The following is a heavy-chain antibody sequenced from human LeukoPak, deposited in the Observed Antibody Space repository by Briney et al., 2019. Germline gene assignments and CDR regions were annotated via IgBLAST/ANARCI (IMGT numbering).Heavy chain of an antibody. CDR3: ASWATTVVEY. Sequence: GGSLRLSCAASGFTFSSYSMTWVRQAPGMGLEWISYIWDSGTPIYYADSVKGRFTISRDNANNLVYLQMNSLRADDTAVYYCASWATTVVEYWGQGTLVTVSS. CDR1: GFTFSSYS. J-gene: IGHJ4*02. V-gene: IGHV3-48*01. D-gene: IGHD4-23*01. CDR2: IWDSGTPI.